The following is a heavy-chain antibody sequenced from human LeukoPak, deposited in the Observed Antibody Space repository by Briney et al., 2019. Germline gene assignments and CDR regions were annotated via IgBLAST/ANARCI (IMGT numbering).Heavy chain of an antibody. CDR3: ARGAPYNWNDGGFDY. CDR2: VYHSGST. Sequence: SETLSLTCTVSGYFISSGYYWGWIRQPPGKGLEWIGSVYHSGSTYYNPSLKSRVTISVDTSQNQFSLNLSSVTAADTAVYYCARGAPYNWNDGGFDYWGQGTLVTVSS. CDR1: GYFISSGYY. D-gene: IGHD1-20*01. V-gene: IGHV4-38-2*02. J-gene: IGHJ4*02.